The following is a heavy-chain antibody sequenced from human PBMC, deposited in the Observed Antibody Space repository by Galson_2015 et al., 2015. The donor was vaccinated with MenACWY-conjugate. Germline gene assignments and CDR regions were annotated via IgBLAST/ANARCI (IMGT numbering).Heavy chain of an antibody. Sequence: YYADSVKGRFTISRDTSKNTVYLQMNSLRADDTAIYYCARDMPGGFMPDSWGQGTLVTVSS. J-gene: IGHJ5*01. CDR3: ARDMPGGFMPDS. D-gene: IGHD2-2*01. V-gene: IGHV3-23*01.